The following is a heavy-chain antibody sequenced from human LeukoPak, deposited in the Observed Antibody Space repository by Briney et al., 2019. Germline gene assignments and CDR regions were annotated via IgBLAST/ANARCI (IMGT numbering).Heavy chain of an antibody. CDR2: INPNSGGT. J-gene: IGHJ3*02. Sequence: ASVKVSCKAPGYTFTGYYMHWVRQAPGQGLEWMGWINPNSGGTNYAQKFQGRVTMTRDTSISTAYMELSRLRSDDTAVYYCARSRTGSAFWAFDIWGQGTMVTVSS. CDR3: ARSRTGSAFWAFDI. V-gene: IGHV1-2*02. D-gene: IGHD3-3*01. CDR1: GYTFTGYY.